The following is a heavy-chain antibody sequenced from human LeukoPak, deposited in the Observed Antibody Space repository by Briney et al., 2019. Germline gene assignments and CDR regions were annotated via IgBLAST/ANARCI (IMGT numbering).Heavy chain of an antibody. CDR2: INPSGGST. J-gene: IGHJ4*02. D-gene: IGHD4-11*01. CDR3: ARGDYSETGFDY. Sequence: ASVKVSCKASGYTFTSYYMHWVRQAPGQGLEWMGIINPSGGSTSYAQKFQGRVTMTRDTSISTAYMELSRLRSDDTAVYYCARGDYSETGFDYWGQGTLVTVSS. CDR1: GYTFTSYY. V-gene: IGHV1-46*01.